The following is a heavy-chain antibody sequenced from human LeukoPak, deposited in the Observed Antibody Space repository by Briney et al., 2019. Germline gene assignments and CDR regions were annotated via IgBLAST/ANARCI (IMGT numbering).Heavy chain of an antibody. D-gene: IGHD1-26*01. V-gene: IGHV4-39*07. CDR3: ARAVGSYYENWFDP. CDR2: IYYSGST. Sequence: PSETLSLTCTVSGGSISSSSYYWGWIRQPPGKGLEWIGSIYYSGSTYYNPSLKSRVTISVDTSKNQFSLKLSSVTAADTAVYYCARAVGSYYENWFDPWGQGTLVTVSS. CDR1: GGSISSSSYY. J-gene: IGHJ5*02.